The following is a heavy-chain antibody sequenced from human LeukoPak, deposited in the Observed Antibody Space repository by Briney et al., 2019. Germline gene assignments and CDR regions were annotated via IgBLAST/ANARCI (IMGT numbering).Heavy chain of an antibody. D-gene: IGHD6-13*01. CDR1: GFTLINYW. CDR3: VGAAADTTPRP. CDR2: VSNDGSST. J-gene: IGHJ4*02. V-gene: IGHV3-74*01. Sequence: GESLKISFAASGFTLINYWMHWVRQGPGKGPVWVSRVSNDGSSTAYSDSVRGRFTISRDNTKNTLYLQMNSLRAEDTAVYYCVGAAADTTPRPWGQGTLVTVSS.